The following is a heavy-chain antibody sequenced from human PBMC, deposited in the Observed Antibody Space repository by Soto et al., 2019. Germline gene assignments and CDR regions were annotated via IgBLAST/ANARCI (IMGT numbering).Heavy chain of an antibody. Sequence: SVKVSWKASGGTFSSYAISWVRQAPGQGLEWMGGIIPIFGTANYAQKFQGRVTITADESTSTAYMELSSLRSEDTAVYYCARSGYKGYYYHGMDVWGQGTTVTVSS. CDR3: ARSGYKGYYYHGMDV. D-gene: IGHD3-22*01. V-gene: IGHV1-69*13. J-gene: IGHJ6*02. CDR1: GGTFSSYA. CDR2: IIPIFGTA.